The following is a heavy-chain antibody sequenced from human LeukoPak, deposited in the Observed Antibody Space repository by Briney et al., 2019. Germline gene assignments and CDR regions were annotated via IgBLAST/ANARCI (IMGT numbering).Heavy chain of an antibody. CDR1: GSSISSGHY. V-gene: IGHV4-38-2*02. CDR2: IYHSGRT. CDR3: ARGHTKRPRTYYDYVWP. D-gene: IGHD3-16*01. Sequence: PSETLSLTCTVSGSSISSGHYWGWIRQPPGKGLEWIGNIYHSGRTNYNPSLKSRVTISVDTSKNQFSLKLSSVTAADTAVYYCARGHTKRPRTYYDYVWPWGQGTMVTVSS. J-gene: IGHJ3*01.